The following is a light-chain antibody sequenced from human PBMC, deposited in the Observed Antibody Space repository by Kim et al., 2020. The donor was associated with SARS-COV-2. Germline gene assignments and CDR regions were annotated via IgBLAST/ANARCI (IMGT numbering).Light chain of an antibody. CDR1: KLGDKY. J-gene: IGLJ1*01. CDR3: QAGDSSTGV. CDR2: QDS. Sequence: SYELTQPPSVSVSPGQTASITCSGDKLGDKYACWYQQKPGQSPVLVIYQDSKRPSGIPERFSGSNSGNTATLTISGTQAMAEADYYCQAGDSSTGVFGTG. V-gene: IGLV3-1*01.